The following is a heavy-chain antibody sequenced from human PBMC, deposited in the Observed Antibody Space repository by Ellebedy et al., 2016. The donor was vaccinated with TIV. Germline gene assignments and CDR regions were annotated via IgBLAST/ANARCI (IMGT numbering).Heavy chain of an antibody. CDR2: IIPILGRP. Sequence: ASVKVSCKASGGTFSSYGINWVRQAPGQGLKWMGRIIPILGRPDYAQSFQGRVTINADKSTGTPYLELTSLRSEDTAVYYCATDSRYSYGYRFNFWGQGTLVIVSS. D-gene: IGHD5-18*01. CDR3: ATDSRYSYGYRFNF. V-gene: IGHV1-69*04. J-gene: IGHJ4*02. CDR1: GGTFSSYG.